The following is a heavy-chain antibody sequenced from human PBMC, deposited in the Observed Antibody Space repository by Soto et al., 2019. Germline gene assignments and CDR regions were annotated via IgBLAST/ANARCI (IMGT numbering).Heavy chain of an antibody. CDR3: ARDLGDDFWSGQLY. CDR2: IDPGNGKT. Sequence: VPLVQSGSEVKKPGAAAKVSCKASGYTFSSYAIQWVRQAPGQRLEWVGWIDPGNGKTKYSQKFEGRVTITRDTSATTAYMELSNLSYEDTAVFYCARDLGDDFWSGQLYWGQGTLVTASS. CDR1: GYTFSSYA. J-gene: IGHJ4*02. D-gene: IGHD3-3*01. V-gene: IGHV1-3*01.